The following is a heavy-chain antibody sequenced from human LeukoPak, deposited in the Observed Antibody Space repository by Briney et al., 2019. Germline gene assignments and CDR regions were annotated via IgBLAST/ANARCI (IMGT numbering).Heavy chain of an antibody. J-gene: IGHJ6*02. Sequence: ASVKVSCKVSGYTLTELSMHWVRQAPGKGLEWMGSFDPEDGETIYAQKFQGRVTMTEDTSTDTAYMELSSLRSEDTAVYYCATDHYGSGSYYYYYGMDVWGQGTTVTVSS. CDR2: FDPEDGET. CDR1: GYTLTELS. CDR3: ATDHYGSGSYYYYYGMDV. V-gene: IGHV1-24*01. D-gene: IGHD3-10*01.